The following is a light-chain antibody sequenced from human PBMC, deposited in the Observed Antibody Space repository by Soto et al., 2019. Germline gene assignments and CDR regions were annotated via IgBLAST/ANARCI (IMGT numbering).Light chain of an antibody. Sequence: QSALTQPRSVYGSPGQSVTVSCTGTSSDVGGYNHVSWYQHHPGKAPKFMIYDVNKRPSGVPDRFSGSKSGNTASLAISGLQAEDEADYYCCSYAGSYTYVFGTGNTLTVL. CDR2: DVN. V-gene: IGLV2-11*01. CDR3: CSYAGSYTYV. J-gene: IGLJ1*01. CDR1: SSDVGGYNH.